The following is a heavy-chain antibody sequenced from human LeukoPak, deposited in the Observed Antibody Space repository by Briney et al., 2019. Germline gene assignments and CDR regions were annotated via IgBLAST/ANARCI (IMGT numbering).Heavy chain of an antibody. D-gene: IGHD2-8*01. J-gene: IGHJ5*02. CDR3: ARGRLGYCTNGVCS. Sequence: PGGSLRLSCAASGFTFSSYAMSWVRQAPGKGLEWVSAISGSGGSTYYADSVKGRFTISRDNAKNSLYLQMNSLRAEDTAVYYCARGRLGYCTNGVCSWGRGTLVTVSS. CDR2: ISGSGGST. V-gene: IGHV3-23*01. CDR1: GFTFSSYA.